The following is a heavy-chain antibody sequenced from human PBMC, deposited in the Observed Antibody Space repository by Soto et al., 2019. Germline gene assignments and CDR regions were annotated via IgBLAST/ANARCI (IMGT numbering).Heavy chain of an antibody. CDR1: GFTFSSYA. J-gene: IGHJ6*02. CDR3: ASLTTVSNYGMDV. V-gene: IGHV3-48*02. CDR2: ISSSSSTI. D-gene: IGHD4-17*01. Sequence: PGGSLRLSCAASGFTFSSYAMHWVRQAPGKGLEWVSYISSSSSTIYYADSVKGRFTISRDNAKNSLYLQMNSLRDEDTAVYYCASLTTVSNYGMDVWGQGTTVTVSS.